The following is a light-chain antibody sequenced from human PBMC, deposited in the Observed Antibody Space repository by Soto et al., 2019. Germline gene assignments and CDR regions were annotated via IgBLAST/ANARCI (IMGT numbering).Light chain of an antibody. V-gene: IGKV3-20*01. Sequence: EIVLTQSPGTLSLSPGERATLSCRASQSISSSYLAWYQQKPGQAPRPLIYGASSRATGIPDRFSGSGSGKDFTLSICSLVPEDFAVYYCQQYVSSPWTFGQGTKVDIK. CDR2: GAS. CDR3: QQYVSSPWT. J-gene: IGKJ1*01. CDR1: QSISSSY.